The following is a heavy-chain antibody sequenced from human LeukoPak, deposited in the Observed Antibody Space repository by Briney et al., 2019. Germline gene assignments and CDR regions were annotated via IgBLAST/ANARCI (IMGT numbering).Heavy chain of an antibody. CDR1: GGSIGSGGYY. J-gene: IGHJ4*02. CDR3: ARGRSAAGNFDY. D-gene: IGHD6-13*01. CDR2: IYSSGST. Sequence: SETLSLTCAVSGGSIGSGGYYWSWIRHQPGKGLEWIGYIYSSGSTDYNPSLKSRLAISVDTPKNQFSLKVTSVSAADTAVYYCARGRSAAGNFDYWGQGTLVTVSS. V-gene: IGHV4-31*11.